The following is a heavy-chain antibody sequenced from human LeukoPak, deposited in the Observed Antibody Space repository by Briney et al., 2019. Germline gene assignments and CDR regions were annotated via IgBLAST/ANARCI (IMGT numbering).Heavy chain of an antibody. CDR2: IYHTGST. J-gene: IGHJ4*02. V-gene: IGHV4-59*01. D-gene: IGHD3-3*01. CDR3: AKGSAVTDS. CDR1: GGSTSASY. Sequence: SETLSLTCTVSGGSTSASYWSCIRQSPGKGLEWIGYIYHTGSTNYNPSLKSRVTISIDTSESQFSLKLSSVTAADTAVYYCAKGSAVTDSWGQGTLVTVSS.